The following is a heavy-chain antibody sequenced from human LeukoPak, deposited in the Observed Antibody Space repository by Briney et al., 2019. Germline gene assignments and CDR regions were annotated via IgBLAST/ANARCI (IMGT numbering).Heavy chain of an antibody. D-gene: IGHD2-2*01. V-gene: IGHV3-7*01. CDR2: IKQDGSEK. J-gene: IGHJ4*02. CDR3: ARDIIEGYCSSTSCPADY. CDR1: GFTFRSYW. Sequence: GGSLRLSCAASGFTFRSYWMSWVRQAPGKGLEWVANIKQDGSEKYYVDSVKGRFTISRDNAKNSLYLQMNSLRAEDTAVYYCARDIIEGYCSSTSCPADYWGQGTLVTVSS.